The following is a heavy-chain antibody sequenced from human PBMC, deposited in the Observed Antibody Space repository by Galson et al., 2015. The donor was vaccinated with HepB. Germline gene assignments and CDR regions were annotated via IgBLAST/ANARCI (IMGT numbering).Heavy chain of an antibody. CDR2: INPNSGGT. V-gene: IGHV1-2*02. Sequence: SVKVSCKASGYTFTGYYMHWVRQAPGQGLEWMGWINPNSGGTNYAQKFQGRVTMTRDTSISTAYMELSRLRSDDTAVYYCAKDLTSGVITGGKNLHHWGQGTLVTVSS. J-gene: IGHJ1*01. CDR1: GYTFTGYY. CDR3: AKDLTSGVITGGKNLHH. D-gene: IGHD3-22*01.